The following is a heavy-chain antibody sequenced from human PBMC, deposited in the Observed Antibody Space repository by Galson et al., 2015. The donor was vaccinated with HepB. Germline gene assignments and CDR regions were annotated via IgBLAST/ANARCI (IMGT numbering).Heavy chain of an antibody. CDR2: IIPIFGTA. V-gene: IGHV1-69*06. CDR3: ARGAQAAADPYNWFDP. CDR1: GGTFSSYA. Sequence: SVKVSCKASGGTFSSYAISWVRQAPGQGLEWMGGIIPIFGTANYAQKFQGRVTITADKSTSTAYMELSSRRSEDTAVYYCARGAQAAADPYNWFDPWGQGTLVTVSS. D-gene: IGHD6-13*01. J-gene: IGHJ5*02.